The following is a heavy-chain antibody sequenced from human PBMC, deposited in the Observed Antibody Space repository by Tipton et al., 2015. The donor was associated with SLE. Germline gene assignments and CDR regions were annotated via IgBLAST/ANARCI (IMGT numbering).Heavy chain of an antibody. D-gene: IGHD2-2*02. V-gene: IGHV4-59*08. CDR2: VYQSGTT. J-gene: IGHJ5*02. CDR1: GDSISSFH. CDR3: ARVGVKCSSTSCYTDWFDP. Sequence: TLSLTCTVSGDSISSFHWSWIRQPPGKGLEWLGDVYQSGTTNSNPSLKSRVTISVDTSKNQFSLKLSSVTAADTAVYYCARVGVKCSSTSCYTDWFDPWGQGTLVTVSS.